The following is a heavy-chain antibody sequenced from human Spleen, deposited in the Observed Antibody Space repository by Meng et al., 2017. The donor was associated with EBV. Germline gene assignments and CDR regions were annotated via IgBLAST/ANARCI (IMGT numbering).Heavy chain of an antibody. CDR2: ISAYNGNT. J-gene: IGHJ4*02. D-gene: IGHD2-15*01. CDR1: GYTFTSYG. Sequence: QVQLVQSGAEVKKPGASVKVSCKASGYTFTSYGMHWVRQAPGQGLEWMGWISAYNGNTDYAQKFQGRLIMTTDTSTSTAYMELKNLRSDDTAVYYCARDTVVGALKPLDYWGQGTLVTVSS. V-gene: IGHV1-18*01. CDR3: ARDTVVGALKPLDY.